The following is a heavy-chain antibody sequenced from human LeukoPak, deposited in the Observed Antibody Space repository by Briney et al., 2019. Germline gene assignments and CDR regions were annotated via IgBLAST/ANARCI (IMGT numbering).Heavy chain of an antibody. D-gene: IGHD6-19*01. CDR3: ARTVAVAENLDY. J-gene: IGHJ4*02. CDR1: GYTFTSYG. Sequence: ASVKVSCKASGYTFTSYGISWVRQAPGQGLECMGWISAYNGNTNYAQKLQGRVTITTDTSTSTAYMELRSLRSDDTAVYYCARTVAVAENLDYWGQGTLVTVSS. V-gene: IGHV1-18*01. CDR2: ISAYNGNT.